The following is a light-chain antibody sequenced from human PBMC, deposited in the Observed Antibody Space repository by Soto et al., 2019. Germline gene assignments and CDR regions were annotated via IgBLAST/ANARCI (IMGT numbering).Light chain of an antibody. J-gene: IGKJ1*01. V-gene: IGKV1-27*01. CDR3: QKYDSAPWT. Sequence: NQMTQSPSSLSASVGDRVIITCRASQGIGNSLAWYQQKAGRVPKLLMHSASTLLSGVPSRFSGSGSGTDFTLTISSLQPEDVATYYCQKYDSAPWTSGQGTKEEIK. CDR1: QGIGNS. CDR2: SAS.